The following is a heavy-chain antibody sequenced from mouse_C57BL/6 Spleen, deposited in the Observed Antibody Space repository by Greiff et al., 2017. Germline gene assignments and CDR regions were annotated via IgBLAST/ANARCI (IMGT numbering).Heavy chain of an antibody. V-gene: IGHV7-1*01. J-gene: IGHJ4*01. CDR3: ARDADAMDY. CDR2: SRNKANDYTT. CDR1: GFTFSDFY. Sequence: EVMLVESGGGLVQSGRSLRLSCATSGFTFSDFYMEWVRQAPGKGLEWIAASRNKANDYTTEYSASVKGRFIVSRDTSQSILYLQMNALRAEDTAIYYCARDADAMDYRGQGTSVTVSS.